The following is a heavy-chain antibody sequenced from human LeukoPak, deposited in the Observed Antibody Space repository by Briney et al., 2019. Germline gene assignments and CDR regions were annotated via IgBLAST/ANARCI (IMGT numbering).Heavy chain of an antibody. V-gene: IGHV1-18*01. D-gene: IGHD6-6*01. CDR1: GYTFTSYG. J-gene: IGHJ3*02. CDR2: ISAYNGNT. CDR3: ARDETTSIAARPRDAFDN. Sequence: ASVKVSCKASGYTFTSYGISWVRQAPGQGLEWMGWISAYNGNTNYAQKLQGRVTMTTDTSTSTAYMELRSLRSDDTAVYYCARDETTSIAARPRDAFDNWGQGTMVTVSS.